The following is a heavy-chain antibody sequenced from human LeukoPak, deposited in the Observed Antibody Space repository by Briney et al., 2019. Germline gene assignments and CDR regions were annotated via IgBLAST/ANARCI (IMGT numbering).Heavy chain of an antibody. Sequence: PGGSLRLFCAASGFTFSTYWMGWVRQAPGKRLEWVANIKQDGIEKNYVASVRGRFTIARDNAKNSLYLQMNSLRAEDTAVYYCVREFGDYDILTGFNYFDYWGQGTLVTVSS. J-gene: IGHJ4*02. CDR1: GFTFSTYW. CDR2: IKQDGIEK. V-gene: IGHV3-7*04. D-gene: IGHD3-9*01. CDR3: VREFGDYDILTGFNYFDY.